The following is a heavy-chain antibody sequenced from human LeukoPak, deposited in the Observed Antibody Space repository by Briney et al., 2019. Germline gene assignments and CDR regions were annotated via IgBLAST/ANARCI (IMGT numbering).Heavy chain of an antibody. CDR3: ARVEGTTGPQIDS. CDR2: IIPILGIT. V-gene: IGHV1-69*04. Sequence: SVKVPCKASGGTFSNYAIMWVRQAPGQGLEWMGRIIPILGITTYAQKFQGRVTITADKSTSTAYMELSSLRSEDTAVFYCARVEGTTGPQIDSWGQGTLVTVSS. D-gene: IGHD1-7*01. CDR1: GGTFSNYA. J-gene: IGHJ4*02.